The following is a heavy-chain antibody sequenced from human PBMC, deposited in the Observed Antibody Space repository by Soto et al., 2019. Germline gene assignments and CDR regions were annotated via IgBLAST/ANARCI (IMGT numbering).Heavy chain of an antibody. CDR3: AGQTYYYDSSGYYPR. Sequence: SETLSLTCTVSGGSISSGGYYWRWIRQHPGKGLEWIGYIYYSGSTYYNPSLKSRVTISVDTSKNQFSLKLSPVTAADTAVYYCAGQTYYYDSSGYYPRWGQGTLVTVSS. CDR2: IYYSGST. CDR1: GGSISSGGYY. J-gene: IGHJ4*02. D-gene: IGHD3-22*01. V-gene: IGHV4-31*02.